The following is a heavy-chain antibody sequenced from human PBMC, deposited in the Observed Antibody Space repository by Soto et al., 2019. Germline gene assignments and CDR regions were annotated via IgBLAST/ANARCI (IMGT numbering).Heavy chain of an antibody. Sequence: GGSLRLSCAASGFTFSSYAMHWVRQAPGKGLEWVAVISYDGSNKYYADSVKGRFTISRDNSKNTLYLQMNSLRAEDTAVYYCARVPLRYYDSSGYYDNEYFQHWGQGT. CDR3: ARVPLRYYDSSGYYDNEYFQH. J-gene: IGHJ1*01. V-gene: IGHV3-30-3*01. CDR1: GFTFSSYA. D-gene: IGHD3-22*01. CDR2: ISYDGSNK.